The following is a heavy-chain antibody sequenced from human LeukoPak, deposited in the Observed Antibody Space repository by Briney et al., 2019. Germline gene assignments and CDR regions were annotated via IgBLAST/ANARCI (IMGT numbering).Heavy chain of an antibody. V-gene: IGHV3-23*01. Sequence: GGSLRLSCAASGFTFSSYAMSWVRQAPGKGLEWVSAISGSGGSTYYADSVKGRFTISRDNSKNTLYLQMNSLRAEDTAVYYCAKEVVVVPAADYYFDYWGQGTLVTVSS. CDR1: GFTFSSYA. J-gene: IGHJ4*02. D-gene: IGHD2-2*01. CDR3: AKEVVVVPAADYYFDY. CDR2: ISGSGGST.